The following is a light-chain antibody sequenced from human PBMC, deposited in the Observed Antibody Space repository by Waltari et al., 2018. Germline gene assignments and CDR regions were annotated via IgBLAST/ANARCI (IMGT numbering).Light chain of an antibody. Sequence: QTVVTQEPSLSVSPGGTVTLTCALSSGSLSTTSYATWYQQTPGQAPRTLVYKANPRSSGVPDRFSGSILGNKAALTITGAQADDESDYYCSLYMGSGIWVFGGGTKLTVL. CDR3: SLYMGSGIWV. CDR1: SGSLSTTSY. V-gene: IGLV8-61*01. J-gene: IGLJ3*02. CDR2: KAN.